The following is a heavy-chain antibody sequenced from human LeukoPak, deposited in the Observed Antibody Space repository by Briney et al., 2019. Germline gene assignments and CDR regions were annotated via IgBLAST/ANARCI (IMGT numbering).Heavy chain of an antibody. V-gene: IGHV1-69*13. D-gene: IGHD1-26*01. Sequence: GASVKVSCKASGGTFSSYAISWVRQAPGQGLEWMGGIIPIFGTANYAQKFQGRVTITADESTSTAYMELSSLRSEDTAVYYCARDGTRSVIVGAEDGFDYWGQGTLVTVSS. J-gene: IGHJ4*02. CDR3: ARDGTRSVIVGAEDGFDY. CDR2: IIPIFGTA. CDR1: GGTFSSYA.